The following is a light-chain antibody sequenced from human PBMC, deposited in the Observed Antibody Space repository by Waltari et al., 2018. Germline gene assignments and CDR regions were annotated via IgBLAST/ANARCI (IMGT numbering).Light chain of an antibody. CDR3: CSYAGTWL. CDR1: NNDVGTYDL. Sequence: QSALTQPASMSASPGQSITISCTATNNDVGTYDLVSWYQQHPGRAPKLLIFQGTKRPSEVSGRFSGSKFADTASLTISGLQPEDEADCYCCSYAGTWLFGGGTKVTVL. CDR2: QGT. V-gene: IGLV2-23*01. J-gene: IGLJ3*02.